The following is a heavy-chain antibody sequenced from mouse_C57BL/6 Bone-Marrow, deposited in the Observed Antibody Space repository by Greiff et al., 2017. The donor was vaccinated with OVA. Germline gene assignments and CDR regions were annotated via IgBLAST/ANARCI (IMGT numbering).Heavy chain of an antibody. CDR1: GFSLSTFGMG. CDR3: ARIAEDYDYDVEYYFDY. D-gene: IGHD2-4*01. J-gene: IGHJ2*01. CDR2: ICWDDDT. V-gene: IGHV8-8*01. Sequence: QVTLQESGPGILQPSQTLSLTCSFSGFSLSTFGMGVGWIRQPSGKGLEWLAHICWDDDTYYNPALKSRPTISKDTSKNQVFLKIANVDTADTATYYCARIAEDYDYDVEYYFDYWGQGTTLTVSS.